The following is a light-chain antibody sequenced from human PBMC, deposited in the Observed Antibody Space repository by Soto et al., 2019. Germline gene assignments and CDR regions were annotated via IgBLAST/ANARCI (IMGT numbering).Light chain of an antibody. J-gene: IGLJ3*02. V-gene: IGLV2-14*01. CDR2: EVS. Sequence: QSALTQPASVSGSPGQTITISCTGSSSDVGGHNYVSWFQHLPGKAPKLMISEVSSRPSGVSNRFSGSKSGNTASLTVSELQADDEADYYCSSYTPSNTWVFGGGTKLTVL. CDR3: SSYTPSNTWV. CDR1: SSDVGGHNY.